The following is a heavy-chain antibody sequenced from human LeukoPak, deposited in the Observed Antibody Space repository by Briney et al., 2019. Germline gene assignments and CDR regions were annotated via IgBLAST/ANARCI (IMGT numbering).Heavy chain of an antibody. CDR2: IYVTGST. CDR1: GASISSYY. V-gene: IGHV4-4*07. Sequence: PSETLSLTCTVSGASISSYYWSWIRQPAGKALEWVGRIYVTGSTTYNPSLESRVTMSLDTSKNHFSLKLRSVTAADTAVYYCARDSGTTGEVKFDPWGQGTLVTVSS. CDR3: ARDSGTTGEVKFDP. D-gene: IGHD1-7*01. J-gene: IGHJ5*02.